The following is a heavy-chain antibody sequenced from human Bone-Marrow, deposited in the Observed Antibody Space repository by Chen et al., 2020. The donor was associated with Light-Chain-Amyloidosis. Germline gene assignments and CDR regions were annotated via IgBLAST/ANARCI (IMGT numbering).Heavy chain of an antibody. D-gene: IGHD3-9*01. CDR3: ARLLGLRYYDWLFFDY. J-gene: IGHJ4*02. V-gene: IGHV5-51*01. CDR2: IYPGDSDT. Sequence: EVQLVQSGAEVKKTGESLKISCKASGYSFTSYWNGWVRQTPGKGLELMGIIYPGDSDTRYSPSFQGQVTISVDKSSSTAYLQRRSLKASDSAIYYCARLLGLRYYDWLFFDYWGQGTLVTVSS. CDR1: GYSFTSYW.